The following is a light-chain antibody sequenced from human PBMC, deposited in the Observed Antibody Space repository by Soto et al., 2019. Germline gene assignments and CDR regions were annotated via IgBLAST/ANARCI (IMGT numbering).Light chain of an antibody. CDR2: GAS. J-gene: IGKJ2*01. V-gene: IGKV3-15*01. CDR1: QSVSSK. Sequence: EIVMTQSPVTLSVSPGERATLSCRASQSVSSKLAWYQQKPGQAPRLLIYGASTRATGIPARFSGSGSGTEFTLSISRLQYEDFAVYYCQQYNNWPQTFGQGTKLEIK. CDR3: QQYNNWPQT.